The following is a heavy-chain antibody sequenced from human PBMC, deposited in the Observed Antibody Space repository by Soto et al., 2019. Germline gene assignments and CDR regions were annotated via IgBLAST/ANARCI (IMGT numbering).Heavy chain of an antibody. J-gene: IGHJ4*02. CDR3: ARVPSW. CDR1: GGSISSYY. CDR2: IYYSGST. Sequence: QVQLQESGPGLVKPSETLSLTCTVSGGSISSYYWSWIRQPPGKGLEWIGYIYYSGSTNYNPSLESRVTISVDTSKNQFSLKLSSVTAADTAVYYCARVPSWWGQGTLVTVSS. V-gene: IGHV4-59*01.